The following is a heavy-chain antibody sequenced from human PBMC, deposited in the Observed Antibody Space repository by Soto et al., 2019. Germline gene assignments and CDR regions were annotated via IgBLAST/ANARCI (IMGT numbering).Heavy chain of an antibody. J-gene: IGHJ4*02. CDR1: GFTFSSYS. Sequence: GGSLRLSCAASGFTFSSYSMNWVRQAPGKGLEWVSYISSSSSTIYYADSVKGRFTISRDNAKNSLYLQMNSLRAEDTAVYYCASPGQYNWNYVPGTGRGGFDYWGQGTLVTVSS. V-gene: IGHV3-48*01. D-gene: IGHD1-7*01. CDR3: ASPGQYNWNYVPGTGRGGFDY. CDR2: ISSSSSTI.